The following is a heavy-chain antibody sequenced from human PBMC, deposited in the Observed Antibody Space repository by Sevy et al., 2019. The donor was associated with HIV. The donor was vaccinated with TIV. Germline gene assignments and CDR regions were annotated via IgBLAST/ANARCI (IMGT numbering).Heavy chain of an antibody. CDR3: AKDRSPYYYYGMDV. D-gene: IGHD3-10*01. J-gene: IGHJ6*02. V-gene: IGHV3-23*01. Sequence: GGSMRLSCAASGFTFSSYAMSWVRQAPGKGLEWVSGISGSGGSTVHADSVKGRFTISRDNSKNTLYLQVNSLRAEDTAVYYCAKDRSPYYYYGMDVWGQGTTVTVSS. CDR2: ISGSGGST. CDR1: GFTFSSYA.